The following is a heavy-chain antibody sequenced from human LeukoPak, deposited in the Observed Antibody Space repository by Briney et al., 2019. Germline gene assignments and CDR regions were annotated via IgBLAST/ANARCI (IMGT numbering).Heavy chain of an antibody. CDR2: INHSGST. CDR3: ARRLRGYCSGGSCPKFDY. Sequence: SETLSLTCAVYGGSFSGYYWSWIRQPPGKGLEWIGEINHSGSTNYNPSLKSRVTISVDTSKNQFSLKLSSVTAADTAVYYCARRLRGYCSGGSCPKFDYWGQGTLVTVSS. J-gene: IGHJ4*02. CDR1: GGSFSGYY. V-gene: IGHV4-34*01. D-gene: IGHD2-15*01.